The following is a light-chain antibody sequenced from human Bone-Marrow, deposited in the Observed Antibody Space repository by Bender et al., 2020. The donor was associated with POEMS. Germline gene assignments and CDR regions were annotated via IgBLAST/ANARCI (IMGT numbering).Light chain of an antibody. CDR3: SSYAGSSTVV. Sequence: GTSSDIGGYIYVSWYQPHPGKAPKLILYEVGRRPSGVPDRFSGSKSGNTASLTVSGLQAEDESDYYCSSYAGSSTVVFGGGTKLTVL. CDR2: EVG. J-gene: IGLJ2*01. V-gene: IGLV2-8*01. CDR1: SSDIGGYIY.